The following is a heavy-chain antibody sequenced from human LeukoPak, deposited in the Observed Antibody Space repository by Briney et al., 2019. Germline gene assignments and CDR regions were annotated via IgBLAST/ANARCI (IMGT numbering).Heavy chain of an antibody. Sequence: ASVKVSFTASGYTFTGFYIHWLRQAPGQGLEWMGWINPNSGDANYAPKFQGRVTMTRDTSITTAYMELSSLRSDDTAVYYCARGHCGSATCQRNWFDPWGQGSLVTVSS. CDR3: ARGHCGSATCQRNWFDP. CDR1: GYTFTGFY. D-gene: IGHD2-2*01. V-gene: IGHV1-2*02. J-gene: IGHJ5*02. CDR2: INPNSGDA.